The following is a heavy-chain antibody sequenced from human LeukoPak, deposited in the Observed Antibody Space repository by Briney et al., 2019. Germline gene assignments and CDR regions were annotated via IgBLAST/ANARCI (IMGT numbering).Heavy chain of an antibody. Sequence: PGGSLRLSCAASGFTFSRYPMNWVRQAPGKGLEWVSVLYTGGNTYYADSVKGRFTTSRDNSKNTLYLQMNSLRGEDTAVYYCARVGSGDIYGYGDYWGQGTLVTVSS. D-gene: IGHD5-18*01. V-gene: IGHV3-66*01. CDR1: GFTFSRYP. J-gene: IGHJ4*02. CDR2: LYTGGNT. CDR3: ARVGSGDIYGYGDY.